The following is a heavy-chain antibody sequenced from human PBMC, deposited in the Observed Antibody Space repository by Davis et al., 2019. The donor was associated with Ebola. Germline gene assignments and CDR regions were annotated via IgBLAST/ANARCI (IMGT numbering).Heavy chain of an antibody. J-gene: IGHJ6*03. CDR2: IHPGHLDT. CDR1: GYTFTSYW. V-gene: IGHV5-51*01. CDR3: ARRGWDLHYYYYMDV. Sequence: PGGSLRLSCKASGYTFTSYWIGWVRQMPGKGLEWMEIIHPGHLDTRYSPSFQGQVTISVDKSTNTAFLQWSSLEDSDTATYYCARRGWDLHYYYYMDVWGEGTTVTVS. D-gene: IGHD1-26*01.